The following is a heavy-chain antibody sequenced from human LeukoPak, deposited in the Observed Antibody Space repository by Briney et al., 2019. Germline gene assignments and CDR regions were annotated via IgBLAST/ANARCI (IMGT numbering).Heavy chain of an antibody. CDR2: IYTSGST. Sequence: SETLSLTCTVSGGSISSSSYYWSWIRQPAGKGLEWIGRIYTSGSTNYNPSLKSRVTMSVDTSKNQFSLKLSSVTAADTAVYYCARDCGLSGSGSYYTNWFDPWGQGTLVTVSS. CDR3: ARDCGLSGSGSYYTNWFDP. V-gene: IGHV4-61*02. D-gene: IGHD3-10*01. CDR1: GGSISSSSYY. J-gene: IGHJ5*02.